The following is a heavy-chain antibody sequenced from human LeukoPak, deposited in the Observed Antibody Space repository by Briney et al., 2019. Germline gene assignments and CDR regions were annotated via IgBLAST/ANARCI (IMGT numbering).Heavy chain of an antibody. J-gene: IGHJ5*02. D-gene: IGHD3-3*01. CDR2: IKQDGSER. CDR1: GFTFSSYW. V-gene: IGHV3-7*01. Sequence: GGSLRLSCAASGFTFSSYWMSWVRQPPGKGLEGVANIKQDGSERFYVDSVKGRFTISRDNAKNSLYLQMNSLRADDTAVYYCAIIYYDFWSGYLGNSWGQGTLVTVSS. CDR3: AIIYYDFWSGYLGNS.